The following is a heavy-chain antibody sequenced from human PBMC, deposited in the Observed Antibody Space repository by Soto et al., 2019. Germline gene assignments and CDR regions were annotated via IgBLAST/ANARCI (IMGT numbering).Heavy chain of an antibody. CDR2: INPKSGYT. D-gene: IGHD6-13*01. J-gene: IGHJ4*02. Sequence: QVQLVQSGAEVKKPGASITVSCKASGYTFTGDYLHWVRQAPGQGLEWMAWINPKSGYTKSAQKFQSRVTLTRDTSISTAYMQLSSLRSEDAAVYFCARYTRSNSVFDSWGQGTLVTVSS. V-gene: IGHV1-2*02. CDR3: ARYTRSNSVFDS. CDR1: GYTFTGDY.